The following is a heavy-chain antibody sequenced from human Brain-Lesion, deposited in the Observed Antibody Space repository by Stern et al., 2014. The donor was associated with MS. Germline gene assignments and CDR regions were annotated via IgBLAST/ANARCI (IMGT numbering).Heavy chain of an antibody. CDR2: FDPEDGET. V-gene: IGHV1-24*01. J-gene: IGHJ4*02. CDR1: GYTLTELS. CDR3: ATLSPGAGGNYYRHFDY. D-gene: IGHD1-26*01. Sequence: DQLVESGAEVKKPGASVKVSCKVSGYTLTELSMHWVRQAPRKGLEWMGGFDPEDGETIYAQKFQGRVTMTEDTSTDTAHMELSSLRSEDTAVYYCATLSPGAGGNYYRHFDYWGQGTLVTVSS.